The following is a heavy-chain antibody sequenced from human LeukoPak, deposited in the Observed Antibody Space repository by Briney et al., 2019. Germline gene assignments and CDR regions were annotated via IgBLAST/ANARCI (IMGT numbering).Heavy chain of an antibody. V-gene: IGHV3-48*03. J-gene: IGHJ3*02. CDR3: ARVAASGGAFDI. CDR2: ISSSGSTI. CDR1: GFTFSSYE. Sequence: GGSLRLSCAASGFTFSSYEMNWVRQAPGKGLEWVSYISSSGSTIYYADSVKGRFTISRDNAKNSLYLQMNSLRAEDTAVYYCARVAASGGAFDIWGQGTMVTVSS. D-gene: IGHD2-15*01.